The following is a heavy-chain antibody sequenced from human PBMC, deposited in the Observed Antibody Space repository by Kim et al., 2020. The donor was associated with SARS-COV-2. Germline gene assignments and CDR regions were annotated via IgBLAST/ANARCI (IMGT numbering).Heavy chain of an antibody. V-gene: IGHV1-2*06. Sequence: ASVKVSCKASGYTFTGYYMHWVRQAPGQGLEWMGRINPNSGGTNYAQKFQGRVTMTRDTSISTAYMELSRLRSDDTAVYYCASNNYDFWSGYYFDYWGQGTLVTVSS. J-gene: IGHJ4*02. CDR1: GYTFTGYY. CDR2: INPNSGGT. D-gene: IGHD3-3*01. CDR3: ASNNYDFWSGYYFDY.